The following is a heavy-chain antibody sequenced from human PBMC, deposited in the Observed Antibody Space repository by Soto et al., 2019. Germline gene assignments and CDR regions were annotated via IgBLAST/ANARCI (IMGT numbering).Heavy chain of an antibody. CDR3: ARSTIFGVIIGPMDV. D-gene: IGHD3-3*01. V-gene: IGHV1-69*06. J-gene: IGHJ6*02. CDR2: IIPSFNKV. Sequence: QVQLVRSGAEVRKPGSSVKVSCMASGGTFSSYAVTWVRHAPGQGLEWMATIIPSFNKVNYAQKFQDRVTIIADKSTSIAYMELSSLRSEDTALYYCARSTIFGVIIGPMDVWGQGTTVTVSS. CDR1: GGTFSSYA.